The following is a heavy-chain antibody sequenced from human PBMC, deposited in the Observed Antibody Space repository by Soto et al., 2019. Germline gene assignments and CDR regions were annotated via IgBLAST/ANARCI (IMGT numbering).Heavy chain of an antibody. J-gene: IGHJ4*02. Sequence: EVQLLESGGGLVQPGGSLRLSCAASGFTFSSYAMSWVRQAPGKGLEWVSAISGSGGSTYYADSVKGRFTISRDNSKNTRYLQMNSLRAEDTAVYYCAKTLYIPWLYFDYWGQGTLVTVSS. D-gene: IGHD3-16*01. CDR2: ISGSGGST. CDR3: AKTLYIPWLYFDY. V-gene: IGHV3-23*01. CDR1: GFTFSSYA.